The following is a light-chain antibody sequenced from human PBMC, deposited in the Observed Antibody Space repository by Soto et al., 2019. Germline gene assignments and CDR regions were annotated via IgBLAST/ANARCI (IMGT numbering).Light chain of an antibody. V-gene: IGKV1-9*01. CDR2: AAS. J-gene: IGKJ4*01. CDR3: QKLNSYPLN. CDR1: QSIRSY. Sequence: DIQLTQSPSSRSASVVGKGTITCRASQSIRSYLNWVQQKPGKAPKLLIFAASTLQSGVPSRFSGSGSGTDFTLTISSLQPEDFATYYCQKLNSYPLNCGGGTTGAIK.